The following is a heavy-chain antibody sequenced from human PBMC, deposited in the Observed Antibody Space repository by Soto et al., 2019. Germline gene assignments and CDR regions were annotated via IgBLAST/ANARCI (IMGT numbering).Heavy chain of an antibody. CDR1: GYTFTSYG. CDR3: ARDRVVVAATRYNWFDP. Sequence: ASVKVSCKASGYTFTSYGISWVRQAPGQGLEWMGWISAYNGNTNYAQKLQGRVTMTTDTSTSTAYMELRSLRSDDTAVYYCARDRVVVAATRYNWFDPWGQGTLVTVSS. CDR2: ISAYNGNT. J-gene: IGHJ5*02. D-gene: IGHD2-15*01. V-gene: IGHV1-18*01.